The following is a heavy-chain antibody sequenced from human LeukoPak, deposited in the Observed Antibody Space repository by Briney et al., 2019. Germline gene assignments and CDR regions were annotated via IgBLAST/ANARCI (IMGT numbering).Heavy chain of an antibody. CDR2: INPSGGST. Sequence: GAPVKVSSTASGYTFSTYYMRTVRQAPGQGLEWMGIINPSGGSTSYAQKFQGRVTMTRDTSTSTVYMELSSLRSEDTAVYYCARGRCYRIVTLFGAFEIRGHGTMVTVSS. V-gene: IGHV1-46*01. CDR1: GYTFSTYY. J-gene: IGHJ3*02. D-gene: IGHD3-10*02. CDR3: ARGRCYRIVTLFGAFEI.